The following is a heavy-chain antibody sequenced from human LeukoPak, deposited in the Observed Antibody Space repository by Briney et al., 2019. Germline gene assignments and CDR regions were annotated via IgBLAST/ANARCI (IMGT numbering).Heavy chain of an antibody. D-gene: IGHD3-10*01. CDR2: ISSNSSYI. CDR3: ARGGGDRADY. CDR1: GFTFSSYA. V-gene: IGHV3-21*01. J-gene: IGHJ4*02. Sequence: MTGGSLRLSCAASGFTFSSYAMNWVRQAPGKGLEWVSSISSNSSYIYYADSVKGRFTISRDNAKNSLYLQMNSLRAEDTAVYYCARGGGDRADYWGQGALVTVSS.